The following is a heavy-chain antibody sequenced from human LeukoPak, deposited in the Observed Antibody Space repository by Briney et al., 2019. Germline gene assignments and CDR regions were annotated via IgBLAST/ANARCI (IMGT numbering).Heavy chain of an antibody. V-gene: IGHV4-4*07. CDR2: IYISGST. Sequence: PSETLSLTCTVSGDSISSSYWSWIGQPAGKGLEYIGRIYISGSTNYNPSLKSRVTMSLDTSKNQFSLKLSSLTAAYPALYYCWRERDQVAAIRFDYGGRGTLVTVSS. CDR3: WRERDQVAAIRFDY. CDR1: GDSISSSY. J-gene: IGHJ4*02. D-gene: IGHD5-24*01.